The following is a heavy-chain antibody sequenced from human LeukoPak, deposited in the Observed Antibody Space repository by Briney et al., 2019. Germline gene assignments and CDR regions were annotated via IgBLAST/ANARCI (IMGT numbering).Heavy chain of an antibody. CDR3: AKDGYSSGWDFDY. J-gene: IGHJ4*02. V-gene: IGHV3-30*18. D-gene: IGHD6-19*01. CDR1: GFTFSSYG. CDR2: ISYDGSNK. Sequence: PGGSLRLSCAASGFTFSSYGMHGVRQAPGKGLEGVAVISYDGSNKYSADSVKGRFTISRDNSKNTLYLQMNSLRAEDTAVYYCAKDGYSSGWDFDYWGQGTLVTVSS.